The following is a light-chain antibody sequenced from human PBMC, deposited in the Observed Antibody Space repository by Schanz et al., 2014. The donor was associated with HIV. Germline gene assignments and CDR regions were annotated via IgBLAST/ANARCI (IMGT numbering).Light chain of an antibody. J-gene: IGKJ4*01. CDR1: QDIGNS. Sequence: DIQMTQSPSSLSASVGDRVTITCRASQDIGNSLAWYQQHPGKVPKLLIYAASTLHSGVPSRFTGSGSGTDFSLTISSLQPEDFATYDCQNYNSAPLTFGGGTKVE. V-gene: IGKV1-27*01. CDR2: AAS. CDR3: QNYNSAPLT.